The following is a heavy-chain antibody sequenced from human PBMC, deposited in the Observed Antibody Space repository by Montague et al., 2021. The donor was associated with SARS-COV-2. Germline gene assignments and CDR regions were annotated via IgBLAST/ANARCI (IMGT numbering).Heavy chain of an antibody. D-gene: IGHD3-22*01. V-gene: IGHV3-23*01. J-gene: IGHJ3*01. CDR3: AKEGVVVGADGFDY. CDR2: ISTTGANT. Sequence: SLRLSCAASGFTFSGYGMNWVRQAPGKGLEWVSAISTTGANTYYAGSVKGRFTISRDNSKNTLYLQLNSLRDEDTAVYYCAKEGVVVGADGFDYWGQGTMVIASS. CDR1: GFTFSGYG.